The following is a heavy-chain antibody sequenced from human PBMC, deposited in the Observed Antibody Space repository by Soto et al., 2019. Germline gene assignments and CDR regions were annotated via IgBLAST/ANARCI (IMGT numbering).Heavy chain of an antibody. CDR1: GGSFTFSGYY. J-gene: IGHJ4*02. Sequence: ETLSLTCTVYGGSFTFSGYYWSWIRQPPGKGLEWIGEINHIGTTKYNPSLESRVTISLDTSKNHFSLDLTSVTAADTAVYYCVRGRILRLRFGDFGSWGQGTLVTVSS. CDR3: VRGRILRLRFGDFGS. CDR2: INHIGTT. D-gene: IGHD5-12*01. V-gene: IGHV4-34*01.